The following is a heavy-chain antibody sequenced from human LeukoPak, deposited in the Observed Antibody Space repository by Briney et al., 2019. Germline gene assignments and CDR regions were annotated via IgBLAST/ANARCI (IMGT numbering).Heavy chain of an antibody. D-gene: IGHD2-2*01. CDR1: GYSFTTFW. CDR3: ARGYCSSISCYRFDY. J-gene: IGHJ4*02. V-gene: IGHV5-51*01. CDR2: IYPDDSDT. Sequence: GESLKISSKGSGYSFTTFWIGWARQMPGKGLEWMGIIYPDDSDTRYSPSFQGQVTISADKSISTAYLQWSSLKASDTAMYYCARGYCSSISCYRFDYWGQGTLVTVSS.